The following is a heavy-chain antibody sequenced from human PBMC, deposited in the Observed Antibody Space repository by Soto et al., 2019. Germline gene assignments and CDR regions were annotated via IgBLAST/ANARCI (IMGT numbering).Heavy chain of an antibody. CDR2: IYYSGST. V-gene: IGHV4-39*01. Sequence: SETLSLTCPFSGGSISSSSYYWGWIRPPPGKGLEWIGSIYYSGSTYYNPSLKSRVTISVDTSKNQFSLKPSYVTAADTAVYYFATQPHSEYYDSSGYPLYGSAVWGQGNTVIVSS. CDR1: GGSISSSSYY. CDR3: ATQPHSEYYDSSGYPLYGSAV. D-gene: IGHD3-22*01. J-gene: IGHJ6*02.